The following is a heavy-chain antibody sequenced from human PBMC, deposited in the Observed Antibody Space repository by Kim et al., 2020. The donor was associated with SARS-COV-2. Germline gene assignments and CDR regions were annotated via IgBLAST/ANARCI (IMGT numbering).Heavy chain of an antibody. CDR3: ARRSAVAAQYFDY. V-gene: IGHV4-39*01. Sequence: PPLKSRVTISVDTSKNRSALKLSSVTAADTAVYYCARRSAVAAQYFDYWGQGTLVTVSS. J-gene: IGHJ4*02. D-gene: IGHD6-19*01.